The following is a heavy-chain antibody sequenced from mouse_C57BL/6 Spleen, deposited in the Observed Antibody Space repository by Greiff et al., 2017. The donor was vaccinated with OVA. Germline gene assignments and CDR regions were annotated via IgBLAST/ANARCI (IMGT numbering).Heavy chain of an antibody. CDR2: INYDGSST. D-gene: IGHD4-1*01. CDR3: ARDLGRGYFDV. V-gene: IGHV5-16*01. J-gene: IGHJ1*03. CDR1: GFTFSDYY. Sequence: EVNVVESEGGLVQPGSSMKLSCTASGFTFSDYYMAWVRQVPEKGLEWVATINYDGSSTYYLDSLKSRFIISRDNAKNILYLQMSSLKSEDTATYYCARDLGRGYFDVCGTGTTVTVSS.